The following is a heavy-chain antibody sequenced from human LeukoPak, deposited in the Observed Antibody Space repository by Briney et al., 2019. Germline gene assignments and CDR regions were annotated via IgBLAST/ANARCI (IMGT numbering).Heavy chain of an antibody. CDR3: ARGVPAAGTGVGWFDP. V-gene: IGHV3-13*01. CDR2: IGTAGDT. D-gene: IGHD6-13*01. J-gene: IGHJ5*02. Sequence: GSLRLSCAASGFTFSSYDMHWVRQATGKGLEWVSAIGTAGDTYYPGSVKGRFTISRENAKNSLYLQMNSLRAGDTAVYYCARGVPAAGTGVGWFDPWGQGTLVTVSS. CDR1: GFTFSSYD.